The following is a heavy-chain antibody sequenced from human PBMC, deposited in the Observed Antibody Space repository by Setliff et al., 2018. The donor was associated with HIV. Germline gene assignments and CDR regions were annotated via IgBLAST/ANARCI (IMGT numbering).Heavy chain of an antibody. J-gene: IGHJ4*02. CDR2: IYHSGAT. CDR1: GGSMSSSSYY. V-gene: IGHV4-39*01. Sequence: SETLSLTCTVSGGSMSSSSYYWGWIRQTPDKGLEWIGIIYHSGATYYNTSLTSRVTISVETSMNQFSLKLRSVTAADTAAYYCARLGYVSGGFYKTPGPYYFDYWGQGALVTVSS. D-gene: IGHD3-10*01. CDR3: ARLGYVSGGFYKTPGPYYFDY.